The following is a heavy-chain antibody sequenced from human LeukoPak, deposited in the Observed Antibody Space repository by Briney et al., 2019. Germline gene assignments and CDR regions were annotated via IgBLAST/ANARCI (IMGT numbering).Heavy chain of an antibody. CDR1: GFTFSSYW. Sequence: GGSLRLSCAASGFTFSSYWMSWVRQAPGKGLEWVANIKQDGSEKYYVDSVKGRFTISRDNAKNSLYLQINSLRAEDTAVYYCAKEDSSGYGETYDAFDIWGQGTMVTVSS. J-gene: IGHJ3*02. V-gene: IGHV3-7*01. CDR2: IKQDGSEK. CDR3: AKEDSSGYGETYDAFDI. D-gene: IGHD3-22*01.